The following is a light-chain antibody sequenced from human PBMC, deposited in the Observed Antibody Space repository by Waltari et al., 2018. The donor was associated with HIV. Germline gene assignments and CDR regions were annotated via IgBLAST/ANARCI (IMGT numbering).Light chain of an antibody. J-gene: IGLJ2*01. CDR2: EVS. CDR3: SSYTSSSTRV. Sequence: QSALPHPASVSGSPGRSITISCTGTSSAAAGYNYVSWYQPHPGKAPKLMIYEVSNRPAGVSNRFSGSKSGNTASLTISGLQAEDEADYYCSSYTSSSTRVFGGGTKLTVL. CDR1: SSAAAGYNY. V-gene: IGLV2-14*01.